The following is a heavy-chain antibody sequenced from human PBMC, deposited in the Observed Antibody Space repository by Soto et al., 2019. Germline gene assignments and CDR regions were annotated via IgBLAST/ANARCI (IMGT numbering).Heavy chain of an antibody. V-gene: IGHV4-30-2*01. CDR1: GGSISSGGYS. CDR3: AREVPYYYGSGSYYNWFDP. CDR2: IYHSGST. D-gene: IGHD3-10*01. Sequence: LSLTCAVSGGSISSGGYSWSWIRQPPGKGLEWIGYIYHSGSTYYNPSLKSRVTISVDRSKNQFSLKLSSVTAADTAVYYCAREVPYYYGSGSYYNWFDPWGQGTLVTVSS. J-gene: IGHJ5*02.